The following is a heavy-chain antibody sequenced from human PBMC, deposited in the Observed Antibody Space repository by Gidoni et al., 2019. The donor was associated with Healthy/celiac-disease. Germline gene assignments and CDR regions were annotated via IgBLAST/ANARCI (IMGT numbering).Heavy chain of an antibody. CDR2: IYYSGST. Sequence: QVQLQESGPGLVKPSETLSLTCTVSGGSISSYYWSWLRQPPGKGLEWIGYIYYSGSTNYNPSLKSRATISVDTSKNQFSLKLSSVTAADTAVYYCARVTPYCGGDCPRGAFDIWGQGTMVTVSS. V-gene: IGHV4-59*01. J-gene: IGHJ3*02. CDR1: GGSISSYY. D-gene: IGHD2-21*02. CDR3: ARVTPYCGGDCPRGAFDI.